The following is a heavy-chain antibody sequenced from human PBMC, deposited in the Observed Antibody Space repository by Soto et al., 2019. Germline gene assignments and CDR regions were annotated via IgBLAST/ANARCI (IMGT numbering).Heavy chain of an antibody. CDR1: GFTFSSDW. V-gene: IGHV3-74*03. CDR2: IKSDGSDT. D-gene: IGHD4-17*01. CDR3: ARAAPFNYGGNSGFDC. J-gene: IGHJ4*02. Sequence: EVQLVESVGGLVQPGGSLRLSCVASGFTFSSDWMHWVRKAPGKGLVWVAHIKSDGSDTKYADSVKGRFTISRDNAKNSVYLQMNSLGTEDTAVYYCARAAPFNYGGNSGFDCWGQGTLVAVSS.